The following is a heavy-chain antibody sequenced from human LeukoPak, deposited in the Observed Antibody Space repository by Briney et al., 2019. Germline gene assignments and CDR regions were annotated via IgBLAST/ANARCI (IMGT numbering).Heavy chain of an antibody. V-gene: IGHV3-48*01. CDR1: GFTFSSYS. CDR2: ISSSSNTI. D-gene: IGHD3-10*01. CDR3: ASLFYYGSGSYKT. Sequence: GGSLRLSCAVSGFTFSSYSINWVRQARGKGLVWVSYISSSSNTIYYADSVKGRYTISRDNAKNSLHLQMNSLRAEDTAVYYCASLFYYGSGSYKTWGEGTMVTVSS. J-gene: IGHJ5*02.